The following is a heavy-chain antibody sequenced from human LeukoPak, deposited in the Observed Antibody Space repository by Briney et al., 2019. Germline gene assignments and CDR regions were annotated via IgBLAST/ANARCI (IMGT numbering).Heavy chain of an antibody. CDR2: FYHSGIT. J-gene: IGHJ2*01. CDR1: GGSFSDYY. D-gene: IGHD6-6*01. CDR3: ARVTREAARYWYFDL. V-gene: IGHV4-34*01. Sequence: SETLSLTCAVYGGSFSDYYWSWIRQPPGKGLEWIGSFYHSGITYYNPSLKSRVTISVEMSKNQFSLKLSSVTAADTAVYYCARVTREAARYWYFDLWGRGTLVTVSS.